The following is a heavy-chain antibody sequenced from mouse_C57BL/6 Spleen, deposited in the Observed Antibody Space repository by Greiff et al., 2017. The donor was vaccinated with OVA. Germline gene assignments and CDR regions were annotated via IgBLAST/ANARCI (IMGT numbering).Heavy chain of an antibody. CDR1: GFTFSSYA. J-gene: IGHJ1*03. V-gene: IGHV5-4*01. CDR3: ARESYGYFDV. CDR2: ISDGGSYT. Sequence: EVKLVESGGGLVKPGGSLKLSCAASGFTFSSYAMSWVRQTPEKRLEWVATISDGGSYTYYPDNVKGRFTISRDNAKNNLYLQMSHLKSEDTAMYYCARESYGYFDVWGTGTTVTVSS.